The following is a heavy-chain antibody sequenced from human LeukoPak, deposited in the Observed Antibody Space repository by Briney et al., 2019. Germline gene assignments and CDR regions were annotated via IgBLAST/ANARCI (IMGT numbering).Heavy chain of an antibody. J-gene: IGHJ3*02. CDR2: ISGSGGST. CDR3: AKDFGNYYDSSGLYAFDI. CDR1: GFTFSSYW. Sequence: GGSLRLSCVASGFTFSSYWMHWVRQDPRKGLEWVSAISGSGGSTYYADSVKGRFTISRDNSKNTLYLQMNSLRAEDTAVYYCAKDFGNYYDSSGLYAFDIWGQGTMVTVSS. D-gene: IGHD3-22*01. V-gene: IGHV3-23*01.